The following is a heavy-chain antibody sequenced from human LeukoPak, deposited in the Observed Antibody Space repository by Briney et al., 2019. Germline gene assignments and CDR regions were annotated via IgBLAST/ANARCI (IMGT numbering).Heavy chain of an antibody. V-gene: IGHV4-4*07. Sequence: RXPAXKXXXXIGRIYTSGSTNYNPSLKSRVTMSVDTSKNQFSLKLSSVTAADTAVYYCARGAPYYYDSSGYYGGFQHWGQGTLVTVSS. D-gene: IGHD3-22*01. J-gene: IGHJ1*01. CDR2: IYTSGST. CDR3: ARGAPYYYDSSGYYGGFQH.